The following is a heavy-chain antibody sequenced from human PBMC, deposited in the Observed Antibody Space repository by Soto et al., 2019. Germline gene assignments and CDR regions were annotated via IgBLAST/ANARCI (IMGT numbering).Heavy chain of an antibody. V-gene: IGHV4-59*01. CDR2: IYYSGST. CDR1: GGCFNTNY. J-gene: IGHJ3*01. CDR3: ARVWGGAFDF. Sequence: PSGTLSLTSTVCGGCFNTNYWSWIRQPPGKGLEWIGCIYYSGSTYYNPSLKSRVTISVDTSKNQFSLKLSSVTAADTDVYYCARVWGGAFDFSGQGTMGTVS. D-gene: IGHD3-10*01.